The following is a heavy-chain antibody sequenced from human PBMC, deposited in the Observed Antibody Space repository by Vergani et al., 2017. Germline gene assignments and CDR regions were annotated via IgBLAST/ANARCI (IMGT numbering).Heavy chain of an antibody. CDR3: ARDLFYYDSSGYYSGFFDY. J-gene: IGHJ4*02. V-gene: IGHV3-21*01. Sequence: EVQLVESGGGLVKPGGSLRLSCAASGFTFSSYSMNWVRQAPGKGLECVSSISSSSSYIYYADSVKGRFTISRDNAKNSLYLQMNILRAEDTAVYYCARDLFYYDSSGYYSGFFDYWGQGTLVTVSS. CDR1: GFTFSSYS. D-gene: IGHD3-22*01. CDR2: ISSSSSYI.